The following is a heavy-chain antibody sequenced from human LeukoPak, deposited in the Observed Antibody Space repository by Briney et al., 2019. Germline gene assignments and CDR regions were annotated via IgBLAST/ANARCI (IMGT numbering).Heavy chain of an antibody. CDR2: IYYSGST. Sequence: PSQTLSLTCTVSGGSISSGGYCWSWIRQHPGKGLEWIGYIYYSGSTYYNPSLKSRVTISVDTSKNQFSLKLSSVTAADTAVYYCARGQGGWFDPWGQGTLVTVSS. CDR3: ARGQGGWFDP. CDR1: GGSISSGGYC. D-gene: IGHD3-16*01. V-gene: IGHV4-31*03. J-gene: IGHJ5*02.